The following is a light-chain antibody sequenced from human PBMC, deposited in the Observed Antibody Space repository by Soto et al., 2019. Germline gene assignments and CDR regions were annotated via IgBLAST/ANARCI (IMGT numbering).Light chain of an antibody. CDR2: KAS. CDR3: QQYNSYSDA. CDR1: QTISSW. Sequence: DIQMTQSPSTLSGSVGDRVTITCRASQTISSWLAWYQQKPGKAPKLLIYKASTLKSGVPSRFSGSGSGTEFTLDISNRQPHDLATYDCQQYNSYSDAFSQGTKGAL. V-gene: IGKV1-5*03. J-gene: IGKJ1*01.